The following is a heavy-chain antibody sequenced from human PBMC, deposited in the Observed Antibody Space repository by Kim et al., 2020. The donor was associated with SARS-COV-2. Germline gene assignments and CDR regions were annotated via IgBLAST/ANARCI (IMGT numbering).Heavy chain of an antibody. V-gene: IGHV3-30-3*01. Sequence: GGSLRLSCAGSEFTFSNYILHWVRQAPRKGLEWVAVISYDGSDKFYADSVKGRFTISRDDSKNTIFLQMNSLTSEDTAVYFCARDRAPLTADYHYSYGMDVWGQGTTVTVSS. CDR3: ARDRAPLTADYHYSYGMDV. CDR1: EFTFSNYI. CDR2: ISYDGSDK. J-gene: IGHJ6*02.